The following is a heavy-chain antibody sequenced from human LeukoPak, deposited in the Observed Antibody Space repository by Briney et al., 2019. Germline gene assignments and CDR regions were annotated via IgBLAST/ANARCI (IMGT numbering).Heavy chain of an antibody. CDR2: ISIGDGRT. V-gene: IGHV1-18*01. J-gene: IGHJ4*02. D-gene: IGHD2-15*01. CDR3: SRPYYSSSWYYFDH. CDR1: GYTFNDFG. Sequence: ASVKVSCKTSGYTFNDFGITWVRQAPGQGLEWMGWISIGDGRTHYGRKFQDRVSMTREMSSNTAFLELSSLRSDDTAFYFCSRPYYSSSWYYFDHWGQGTLVTVSS.